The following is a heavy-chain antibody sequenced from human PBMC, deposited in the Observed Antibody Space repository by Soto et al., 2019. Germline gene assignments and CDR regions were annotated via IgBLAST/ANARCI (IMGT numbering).Heavy chain of an antibody. CDR1: GYTFRSYG. Sequence: GASVKVSCKASGYTFRSYGISWGRQAPGQGPEWMGWISGYNGYTHYPQKFQGKVTMTTDTSTSTDYMELRSLRSDDTAVYYCAKADSNYAGRFSYYYMDVWGNGTLVTVSS. V-gene: IGHV1-18*01. CDR2: ISGYNGYT. CDR3: AKADSNYAGRFSYYYMDV. J-gene: IGHJ6*03. D-gene: IGHD4-4*01.